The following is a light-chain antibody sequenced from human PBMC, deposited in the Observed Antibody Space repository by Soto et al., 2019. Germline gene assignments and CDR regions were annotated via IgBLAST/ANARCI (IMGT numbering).Light chain of an antibody. J-gene: IGKJ1*01. Sequence: EIVMTQSPAPLSVSPGERATLSCWASQSVSSNLAWYQQKPGQAPRLLIYGASTRATGIPARFSGSGSGTEFTLTISSLQSEDFAVYYCQQYNNWPTWTFGQGTKV. CDR3: QQYNNWPTWT. V-gene: IGKV3-15*01. CDR2: GAS. CDR1: QSVSSN.